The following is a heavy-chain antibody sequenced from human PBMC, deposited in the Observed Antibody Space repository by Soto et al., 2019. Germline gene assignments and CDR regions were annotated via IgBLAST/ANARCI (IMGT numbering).Heavy chain of an antibody. CDR1: GFTFSSYE. CDR3: ARYYDFWSGYHYYYYYGMDV. D-gene: IGHD3-3*01. Sequence: PVGSLRLSCAASGFTFSSYEMNWVRQAPGKGLEWVSYISSSGSTIYYADSVKGRFTISRDNAKNSLYLQMNSLRAEDTAVYYCARYYDFWSGYHYYYYYGMDVWGQGTTVTVSS. CDR2: ISSSGSTI. V-gene: IGHV3-48*03. J-gene: IGHJ6*02.